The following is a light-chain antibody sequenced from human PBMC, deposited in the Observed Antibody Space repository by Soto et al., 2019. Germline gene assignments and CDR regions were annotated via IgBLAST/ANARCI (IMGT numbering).Light chain of an antibody. J-gene: IGKJ1*01. CDR3: QQYNNLTPWT. Sequence: EIVMTQSPATLSVSPGERATLSCRASQSVSSNLAWYQQKPGQAPRLLIYGASTRATCIPARFSGSGSGTEFTLTISSLQSEDFAVYYWQQYNNLTPWTFGEGTKVEIK. CDR1: QSVSSN. CDR2: GAS. V-gene: IGKV3-15*01.